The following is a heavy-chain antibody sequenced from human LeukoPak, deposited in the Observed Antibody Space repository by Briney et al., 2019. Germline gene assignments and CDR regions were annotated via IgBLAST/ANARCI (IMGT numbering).Heavy chain of an antibody. J-gene: IGHJ3*01. V-gene: IGHV3-23*01. CDR1: GFTLSRYA. CDR3: AKDPNGDYIGAFDF. Sequence: PGGSLRLSCAASGFTLSRYAMIWVRQGPEKGLEWVSAITGNGRGTYYADSVKGRFTISRDNSKNTLYLQMNTLRAEDTAVYYCAKDPNGDYIGAFDFWGQGTMVTVSS. D-gene: IGHD4-17*01. CDR2: ITGNGRGT.